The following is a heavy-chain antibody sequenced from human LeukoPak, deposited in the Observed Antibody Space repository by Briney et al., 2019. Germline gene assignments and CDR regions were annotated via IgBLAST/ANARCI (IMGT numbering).Heavy chain of an antibody. CDR1: GFTFSTFG. CDR3: AKSRLYSSGSADY. D-gene: IGHD6-19*01. Sequence: GGSLRLSCAASGFTFSTFGMHWVRQAPGKGLEWVAVISSDGTNKYYTDSVKGRFTISRDNSKNTLYMQMNSLRAEDTAVYSCAKSRLYSSGSADYWGQGILVTVSS. CDR2: ISSDGTNK. V-gene: IGHV3-30*18. J-gene: IGHJ4*02.